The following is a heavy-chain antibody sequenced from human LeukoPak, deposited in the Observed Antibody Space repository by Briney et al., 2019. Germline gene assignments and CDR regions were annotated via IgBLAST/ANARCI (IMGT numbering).Heavy chain of an antibody. Sequence: PSETLSLTCTVSGGSISGYYWSWIRQPPGMGLEWIGYINYSGNTKYNPTLKSRVTMSADTSKNQFSLKLSSVTAADTGVYYCARYYCSGGTCYHFDYWGHGTLVTVSS. J-gene: IGHJ4*01. V-gene: IGHV4-59*08. D-gene: IGHD2-15*01. CDR2: INYSGNT. CDR1: GGSISGYY. CDR3: ARYYCSGGTCYHFDY.